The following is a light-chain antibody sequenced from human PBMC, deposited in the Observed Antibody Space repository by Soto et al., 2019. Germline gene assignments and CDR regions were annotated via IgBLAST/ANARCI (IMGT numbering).Light chain of an antibody. J-gene: IGKJ1*01. Sequence: DIQVTQSPSSLSTSVGDRVTITCRASQGISNYLAWYQQKPGKVPKLLIYAASTLQSGVTSRFSGSGSGTDFTLTISSLQPEDVATYYCQKYNSAPWTFGQGTKVDIK. CDR2: AAS. CDR1: QGISNY. CDR3: QKYNSAPWT. V-gene: IGKV1-27*01.